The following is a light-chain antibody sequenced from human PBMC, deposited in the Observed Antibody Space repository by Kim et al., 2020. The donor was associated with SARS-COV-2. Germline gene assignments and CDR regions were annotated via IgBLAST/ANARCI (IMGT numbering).Light chain of an antibody. J-gene: IGKJ1*01. CDR3: HHYGTSPET. CDR1: HNDTSRS. V-gene: IGKV3-20*01. CDR2: GAS. Sequence: PGETPARTGWASHNDTSRSLAWYQHKRGQAPSLLIYGASGRAPDIPDRFSGSGSGTDFTLSIARLEPEDFAVYYCHHYGTSPETFGQGTKVDIK.